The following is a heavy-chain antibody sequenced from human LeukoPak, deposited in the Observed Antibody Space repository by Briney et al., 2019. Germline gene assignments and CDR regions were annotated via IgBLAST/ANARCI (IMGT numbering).Heavy chain of an antibody. V-gene: IGHV4-59*13. Sequence: PSETLSLTCTISRGSISTYYWSWIRQTPGTTLEWIGNIHYTGRTRYNPSLESRVTMSLDTPKNEFSPRLTSMTAADSAVYYCARGRPDPQNSDYWDYWGQGILVTVSS. CDR1: RGSISTYY. J-gene: IGHJ4*02. D-gene: IGHD3-22*01. CDR2: IHYTGRT. CDR3: ARGRPDPQNSDYWDY.